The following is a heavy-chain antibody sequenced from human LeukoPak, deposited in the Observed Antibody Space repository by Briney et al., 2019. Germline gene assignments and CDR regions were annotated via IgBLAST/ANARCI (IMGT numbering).Heavy chain of an antibody. CDR2: IWYDGSNK. CDR1: GFPFRSYG. V-gene: IGHV3-33*08. Sequence: GGPLRLPCAASGFPFRSYGRHWPRQAPGKGLEGVAVIWYDGSNKYYADSVKGRFTISRDNSKNTLYLQMNSLRAEDTAVYYCARDEGAGRGFDYWGQGTLVTVSS. J-gene: IGHJ4*02. CDR3: ARDEGAGRGFDY.